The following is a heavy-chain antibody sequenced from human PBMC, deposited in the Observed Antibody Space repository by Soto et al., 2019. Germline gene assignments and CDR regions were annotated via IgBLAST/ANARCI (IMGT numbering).Heavy chain of an antibody. Sequence: PSETLSLTCTVSGCSISSYYWSWIRQPPGKGLEWIGYIYYSGSTNYNPSLKSRVTISVDTSKNQFSLKLSSVTAADTAVYYCARDQVPAALLGWFGPWGQGTLVTVSS. J-gene: IGHJ5*02. CDR1: GCSISSYY. CDR2: IYYSGST. CDR3: ARDQVPAALLGWFGP. D-gene: IGHD2-2*01. V-gene: IGHV4-59*01.